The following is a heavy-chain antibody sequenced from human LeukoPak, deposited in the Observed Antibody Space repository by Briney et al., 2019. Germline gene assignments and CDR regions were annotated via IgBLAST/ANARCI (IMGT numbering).Heavy chain of an antibody. Sequence: SVKVSCKASGGTFSSYAISWVRQAPGQGLEWMGGIIPIFGTANYAQKFQGRATITADESTSTAYMELSSLRSEDTAVYYCARDKARYYYDSSGYHPFDYWGQGTLVTVSS. CDR3: ARDKARYYYDSSGYHPFDY. V-gene: IGHV1-69*13. J-gene: IGHJ4*02. CDR2: IIPIFGTA. CDR1: GGTFSSYA. D-gene: IGHD3-22*01.